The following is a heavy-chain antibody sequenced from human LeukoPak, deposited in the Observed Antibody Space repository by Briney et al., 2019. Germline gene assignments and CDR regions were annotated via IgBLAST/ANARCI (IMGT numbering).Heavy chain of an antibody. J-gene: IGHJ4*02. Sequence: HPGGSLRLSCAASGFTFSSYAMSWVRQAPGKGLEWVSAISGSGGSTYYADSVKRRFTISRDNSKNTLYLQMNSLRAEDTAVYYCAKDPRVVAASYYFDYWGQGTLVTVSS. CDR3: AKDPRVVAASYYFDY. CDR2: ISGSGGST. D-gene: IGHD2-15*01. V-gene: IGHV3-23*01. CDR1: GFTFSSYA.